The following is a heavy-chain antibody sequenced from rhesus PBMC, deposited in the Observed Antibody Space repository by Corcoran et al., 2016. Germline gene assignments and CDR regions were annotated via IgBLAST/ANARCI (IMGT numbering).Heavy chain of an antibody. CDR3: ARVRGVRGVYYFDY. CDR2: ISVSGGST. D-gene: IGHD3-9*01. Sequence: QLQLQESGPGLVKPSETLSLTCAVSGGSISSNYWSWIRQPPGKGLEWIGCISVSGGSTAHNPSLKNRITILTDTSKNRLSLRLSSVTAADTAVYYCARVRGVRGVYYFDYWGQGVLITVSS. V-gene: IGHV4-173*01. CDR1: GGSISSNY. J-gene: IGHJ4*01.